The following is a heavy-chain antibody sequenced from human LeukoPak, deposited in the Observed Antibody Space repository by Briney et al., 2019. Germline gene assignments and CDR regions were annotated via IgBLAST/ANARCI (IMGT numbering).Heavy chain of an antibody. D-gene: IGHD5-18*01. CDR1: GFTFRNFG. Sequence: PGGSLRLSCAASGFTFRNFGMSWVRQAPGKGLEWVSSFSGSGSSTYYADSVKGRFSVSRDNSKSTLYLQMNSLRAEDTAVYYCAKTLGYSYGYLDYWGQGTLVTVSS. V-gene: IGHV3-23*01. J-gene: IGHJ4*02. CDR2: FSGSGSST. CDR3: AKTLGYSYGYLDY.